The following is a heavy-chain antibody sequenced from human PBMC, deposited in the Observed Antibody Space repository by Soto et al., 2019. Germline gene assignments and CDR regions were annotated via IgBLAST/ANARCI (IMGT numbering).Heavy chain of an antibody. CDR3: ARELRITMIVALDY. D-gene: IGHD3-22*01. V-gene: IGHV3-30-3*01. CDR2: ISYDGSNK. J-gene: IGHJ4*02. CDR1: GFTFSSYA. Sequence: PGGSLRLSCAASGFTFSSYAMHWVRQAPGKGLEWVAVISYDGSNKYYADSVKGRFTISRDNSKNTLYLQMNSLRAEDTAVYYCARELRITMIVALDYWGQGTLVTV.